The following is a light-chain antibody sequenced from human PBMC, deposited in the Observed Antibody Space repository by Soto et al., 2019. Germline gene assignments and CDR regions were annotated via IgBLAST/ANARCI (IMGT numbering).Light chain of an antibody. Sequence: EIVLTQSPGTLSLSPGERATLSCRASQGVASRYLAWYQQKPGQAPRLLIYGASTRATGIPDRFSGSGLGTDVTLTISRLDPEDFAVYYCQQYGSSPIAFGQGTRLEIK. CDR3: QQYGSSPIA. CDR2: GAS. J-gene: IGKJ5*01. CDR1: QGVASRY. V-gene: IGKV3-20*01.